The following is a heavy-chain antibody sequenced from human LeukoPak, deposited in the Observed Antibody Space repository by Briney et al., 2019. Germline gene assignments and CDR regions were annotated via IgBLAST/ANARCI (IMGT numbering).Heavy chain of an antibody. CDR1: GGSISGYY. Sequence: SETLSLTCALYGGSISGYYWSWIRQPPGKGLELIGEINHSGTTNYNPSLKRRVTISVDTSKHQFSLKLTSVTAAATAVYYCARSSTSVAGPLDYWGQGTLVTVSS. D-gene: IGHD6-19*01. J-gene: IGHJ4*02. V-gene: IGHV4-34*01. CDR2: INHSGTT. CDR3: ARSSTSVAGPLDY.